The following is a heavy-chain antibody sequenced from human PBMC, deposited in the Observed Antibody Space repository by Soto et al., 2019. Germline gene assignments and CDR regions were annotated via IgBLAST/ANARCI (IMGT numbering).Heavy chain of an antibody. CDR3: ARRMLAASGTCFDY. V-gene: IGHV5-51*04. Sequence: GESLKISCKGSVYSCTSYWIGWVRQLPGKCLEWMGIIYPGDSDTRYSPSFQGQFTISSDKPISTAYLQCSSLKASDTAMYYCARRMLAASGTCFDYGGQGTLVTVSS. D-gene: IGHD6-13*01. CDR2: IYPGDSDT. CDR1: VYSCTSYW. J-gene: IGHJ4*02.